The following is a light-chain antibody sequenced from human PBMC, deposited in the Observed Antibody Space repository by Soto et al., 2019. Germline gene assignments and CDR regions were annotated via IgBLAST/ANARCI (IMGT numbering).Light chain of an antibody. CDR1: QSISKY. V-gene: IGKV1-39*01. CDR2: AAS. CDR3: QQSYNTYPT. J-gene: IGKJ1*01. Sequence: DIQLTQSPSSLSSSVGDSVTLTCRASQSISKYLNWYQQKPGEAPRLLIYAASSLQSGVPSRFSGSGSGTDFTLTISSLKPEDFETYYCQQSYNTYPTFGQGTKVDI.